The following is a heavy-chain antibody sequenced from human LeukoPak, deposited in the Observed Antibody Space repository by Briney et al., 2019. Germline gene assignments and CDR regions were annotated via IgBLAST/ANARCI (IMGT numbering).Heavy chain of an antibody. V-gene: IGHV3-30*03. D-gene: IGHD2-2*01. Sequence: GGSLRLSCAASGFTFSSYGMHWVRQAPGKGLKWVAVISYDGSNKYYADSVKGRFTISRDNAKNSLYLQMNSLRAEDTAVYYCARDKYCSSTSCYLGLDYWGQGTLVTVSS. J-gene: IGHJ4*02. CDR3: ARDKYCSSTSCYLGLDY. CDR2: ISYDGSNK. CDR1: GFTFSSYG.